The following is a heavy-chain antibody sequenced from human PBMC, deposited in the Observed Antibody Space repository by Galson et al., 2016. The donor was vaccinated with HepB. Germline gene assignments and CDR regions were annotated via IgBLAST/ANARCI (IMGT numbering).Heavy chain of an antibody. V-gene: IGHV3-30*18. Sequence: SLRLSCAASGFPFRTYGMHWVRQAPGKGLEWVAVISYDSSQEYYADSVKGRSTVSRDNSKKMLYFQMNNLTTEDTAVYYCAKDLGPDWYFDIWGRGTLVSVSS. CDR1: GFPFRTYG. CDR2: ISYDSSQE. CDR3: AKDLGPDWYFDI. D-gene: IGHD3-10*01. J-gene: IGHJ2*01.